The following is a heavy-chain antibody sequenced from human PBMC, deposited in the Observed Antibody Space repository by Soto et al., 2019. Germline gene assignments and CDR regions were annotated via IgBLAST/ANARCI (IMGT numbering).Heavy chain of an antibody. CDR2: IIPIFGTA. Sequence: QVQLVQSGAEVKKPGSSVMVSCKASGGTFSSYAISWVRQAPGQGLEWMGGIIPIFGTANYAQKFQGRVTITADESTSTAYMELSSLRSEDTAVYYCASGLGSSWYGSPNPNWFDPWGQGTLVTVSS. J-gene: IGHJ5*02. CDR3: ASGLGSSWYGSPNPNWFDP. D-gene: IGHD6-13*01. CDR1: GGTFSSYA. V-gene: IGHV1-69*01.